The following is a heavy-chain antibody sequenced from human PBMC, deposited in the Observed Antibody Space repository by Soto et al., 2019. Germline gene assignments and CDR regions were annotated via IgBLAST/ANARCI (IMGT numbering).Heavy chain of an antibody. V-gene: IGHV3-74*01. Sequence: GGSLRLSCAASGFTFSTYWMHWVRQVPGEGLVWVSRINTDASYTTYADSVKGRFTISRDNAKNTLYLQMNSLRVEDTGVYYCVRAQWPHTFDSWGPGTLVTVSS. J-gene: IGHJ4*02. CDR1: GFTFSTYW. CDR3: VRAQWPHTFDS. D-gene: IGHD6-19*01. CDR2: INTDASYT.